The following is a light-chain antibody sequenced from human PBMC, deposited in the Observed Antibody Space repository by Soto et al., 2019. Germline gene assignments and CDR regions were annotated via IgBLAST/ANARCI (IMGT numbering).Light chain of an antibody. J-gene: IGKJ2*01. Sequence: DIQMTQSPSSVSASVGDRVTITCRASQGISSWLVWYQQKPGKAPKLLTYAATSVQSGVTSRFSGSGSGTDFTLTISSRQPEDLATYYWQQANSFPPTFGQGTKLEIK. V-gene: IGKV1D-12*01. CDR1: QGISSW. CDR3: QQANSFPPT. CDR2: AAT.